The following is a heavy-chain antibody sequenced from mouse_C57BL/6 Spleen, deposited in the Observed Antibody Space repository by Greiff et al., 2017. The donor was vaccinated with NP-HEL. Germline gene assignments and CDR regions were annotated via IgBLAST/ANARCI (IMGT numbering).Heavy chain of an antibody. V-gene: IGHV1-15*01. CDR3: KRGGDYGSSYENYFDY. Sequence: QVQLQQSGAELVRPGASVTLSCKASGYTFTDYEMHWVKQTPVHGLEWIGAIDPETGGTAYNQKFKGKAILTADKSSSTAYMELRSLTSEDSAVYYCKRGGDYGSSYENYFDYWGQGTTLTVSS. J-gene: IGHJ2*01. D-gene: IGHD1-1*01. CDR2: IDPETGGT. CDR1: GYTFTDYE.